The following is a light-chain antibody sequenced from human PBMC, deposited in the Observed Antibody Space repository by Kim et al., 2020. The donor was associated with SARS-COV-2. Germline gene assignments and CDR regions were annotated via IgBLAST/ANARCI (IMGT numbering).Light chain of an antibody. J-gene: IGKJ1*01. CDR3: QQYNTYSGT. CDR2: KAS. CDR1: ETISNW. Sequence: ASVGDRVTITCRASETISNWLAWYQQRPGKAPKLLIYKASSLKSGVPSRFSGSGSGTEFTLTISSLQADDFATYYCQQYNTYSGTFGQGTKVDIK. V-gene: IGKV1-5*03.